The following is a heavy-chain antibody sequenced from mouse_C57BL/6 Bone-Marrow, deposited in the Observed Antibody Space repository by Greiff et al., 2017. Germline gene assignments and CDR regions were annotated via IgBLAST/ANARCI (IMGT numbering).Heavy chain of an antibody. J-gene: IGHJ3*01. CDR3: ARESKIYYGNPAWFAY. V-gene: IGHV5-4*01. CDR2: ISDGGSYT. D-gene: IGHD2-1*01. Sequence: EVQGVESGGGLVKPGGSLKLSCAASGFTFSSYAMSWVRQTPEKRLEWVATISDGGSYTYYPDNVKGRFTISRDNAKNNLYLQMSHLKSEDTAMYYCARESKIYYGNPAWFAYWGQGTLVTVSA. CDR1: GFTFSSYA.